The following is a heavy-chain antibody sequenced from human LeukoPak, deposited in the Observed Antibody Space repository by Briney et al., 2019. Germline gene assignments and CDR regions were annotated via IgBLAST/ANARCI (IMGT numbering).Heavy chain of an antibody. CDR3: ARDRGTTVARPYYMDV. CDR2: IKQDGSEK. J-gene: IGHJ6*03. V-gene: IGHV3-7*01. Sequence: PGGSLRLSCAASGFTVSTNYMSWVRQAPGKGLEWVANIKQDGSEKYYVDSVKGRFTISRDNAKNSLYLQMNSLRAEDTAVYYCARDRGTTVARPYYMDVWGKGTTVTVSS. D-gene: IGHD4-17*01. CDR1: GFTVSTNY.